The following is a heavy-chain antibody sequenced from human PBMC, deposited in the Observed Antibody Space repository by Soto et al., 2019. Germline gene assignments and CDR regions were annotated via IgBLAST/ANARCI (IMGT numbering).Heavy chain of an antibody. J-gene: IGHJ6*02. V-gene: IGHV1-3*01. CDR2: INAGNGNT. D-gene: IGHD3-10*01. CDR1: GYTFTSYA. Sequence: QVQLVQSGAEVKKPGASVKVSCKASGYTFTSYAIHWVRQAPGQRLEWMGWINAGNGNTKYSQNFQGRVTITRDTSASKAYMELSSLRSEDTAIYYCARGAYSSGNYYYYGMDVWGQGTTVTVSS. CDR3: ARGAYSSGNYYYYGMDV.